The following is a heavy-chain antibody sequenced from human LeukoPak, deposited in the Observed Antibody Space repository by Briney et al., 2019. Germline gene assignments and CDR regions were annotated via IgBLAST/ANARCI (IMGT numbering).Heavy chain of an antibody. CDR1: GFTFSSYG. Sequence: GRSLRLSCAASGFTFSSYGMHWVRQAPGKGLEWVAVILYDGSNKYYADSVKGRFTISRDNSKNTLYLQMNSLRAEDTAVYYCAKDLSPGFDYWGQGTLVTVSS. CDR3: AKDLSPGFDY. J-gene: IGHJ4*02. CDR2: ILYDGSNK. V-gene: IGHV3-30*18.